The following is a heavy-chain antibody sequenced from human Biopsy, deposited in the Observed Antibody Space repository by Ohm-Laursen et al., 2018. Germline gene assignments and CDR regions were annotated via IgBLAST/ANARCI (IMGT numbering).Heavy chain of an antibody. CDR3: ARWTPEYDSSRYYLDAFDI. J-gene: IGHJ3*02. Sequence: SETLSLTCTVSGGSLSSYYWSWIRQPAGKGLEWIGRIYSSGSTNYNPSLKSRVTLSMGTSKRQFSLKLSFVTAADTAVYYCARWTPEYDSSRYYLDAFDIWGQGTKVTVSS. CDR1: GGSLSSYY. D-gene: IGHD3-22*01. CDR2: IYSSGST. V-gene: IGHV4-4*07.